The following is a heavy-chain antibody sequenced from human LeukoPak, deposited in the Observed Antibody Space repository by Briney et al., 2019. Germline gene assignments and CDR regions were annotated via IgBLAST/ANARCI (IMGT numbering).Heavy chain of an antibody. CDR3: ARTTPKPAAMGGYYYYYMDV. Sequence: APVKVSCKASGGTFSSYAISWVRQAPGQGLEWMGGIIPIFGTANYAQKFQGRVTITADESTSTAYMELSSLRSEDTAVYYCARTTPKPAAMGGYYYYYMDVWGKGTTVTDSS. CDR1: GGTFSSYA. D-gene: IGHD2-2*01. J-gene: IGHJ6*03. V-gene: IGHV1-69*13. CDR2: IIPIFGTA.